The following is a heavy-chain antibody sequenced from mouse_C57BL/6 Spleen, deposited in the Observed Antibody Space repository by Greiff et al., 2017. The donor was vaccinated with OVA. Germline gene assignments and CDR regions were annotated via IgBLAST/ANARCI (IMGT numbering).Heavy chain of an antibody. J-gene: IGHJ4*01. V-gene: IGHV1-54*01. Sequence: QVQLQQSGAELVWPGTSVKVSCKASGYAFTNYLIEWVKQRPGQGLEWIGVINPGSGGTNYNEKFKGKATLTADKSSSTAYMQLSSLTSEDSAVYFCARVYGSSPHYYAMDYWGQGTSVTVSS. D-gene: IGHD1-1*01. CDR2: INPGSGGT. CDR3: ARVYGSSPHYYAMDY. CDR1: GYAFTNYL.